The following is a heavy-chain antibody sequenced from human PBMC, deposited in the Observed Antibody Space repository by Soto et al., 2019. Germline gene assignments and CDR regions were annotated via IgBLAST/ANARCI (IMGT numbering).Heavy chain of an antibody. CDR2: INPSGGST. J-gene: IGHJ6*02. CDR1: GYTFTSYY. D-gene: IGHD2-2*01. CDR3: ASITSDRYYYYYGMDV. V-gene: IGHV1-46*01. Sequence: ASVKVSCKASGYTFTSYYMHWVRQAPGQGLEWMGIINPSGGSTSYAQKFQGRVTMTRDTSTSTVYMELSSLRSEDTAVYYCASITSDRYYYYYGMDVWGQGTTVTVSS.